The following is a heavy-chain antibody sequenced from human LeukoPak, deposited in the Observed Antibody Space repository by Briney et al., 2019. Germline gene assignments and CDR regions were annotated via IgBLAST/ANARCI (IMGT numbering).Heavy chain of an antibody. CDR2: IIPIFGTA. D-gene: IGHD2-8*01. CDR3: ARGSGYCTNGVCSVDDI. CDR1: GGTFSSYA. J-gene: IGHJ3*02. Sequence: SVKVSCKASGGTFSSYAISWVRQAPGQRLEWMGRIIPIFGTANYAQRFQGRVTITTDESTSTAYMELSSLRSEDTAVYYCARGSGYCTNGVCSVDDIWGQGTMVTVSS. V-gene: IGHV1-69*05.